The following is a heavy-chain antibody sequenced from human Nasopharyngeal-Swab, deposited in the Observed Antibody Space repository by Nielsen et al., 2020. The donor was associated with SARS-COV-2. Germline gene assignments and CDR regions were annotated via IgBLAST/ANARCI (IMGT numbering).Heavy chain of an antibody. V-gene: IGHV3-30*18. CDR3: AKGCSEDGATFCYYTDF. J-gene: IGHJ4*02. Sequence: GESLKISCAGSGFTFNRHAMHWVRQAPGKGLEWVAIISHDGSDYNYADSVKGRFTISRDNSKNTLYLQMNSLRPEDTAVYYCAKGCSEDGATFCYYTDFWGQGTLVTVSS. CDR2: ISHDGSDY. CDR1: GFTFNRHA. D-gene: IGHD2-15*01.